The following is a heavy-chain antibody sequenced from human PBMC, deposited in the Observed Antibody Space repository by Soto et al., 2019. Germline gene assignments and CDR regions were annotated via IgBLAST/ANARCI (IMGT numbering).Heavy chain of an antibody. Sequence: GGSLRLSCAASGFTFSSYAMHWVRQAPGKGLEWVAVISYDGSNKYYADSVKGRFTISRDNSKNTLYLQMNSLRAEDTAVYYCARGRGYSGYDPYFDYWGQGTLVTVSS. CDR3: ARGRGYSGYDPYFDY. CDR1: GFTFSSYA. D-gene: IGHD5-12*01. CDR2: ISYDGSNK. J-gene: IGHJ4*02. V-gene: IGHV3-30-3*01.